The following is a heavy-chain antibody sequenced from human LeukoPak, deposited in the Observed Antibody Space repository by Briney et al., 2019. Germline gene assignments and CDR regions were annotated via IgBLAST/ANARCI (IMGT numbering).Heavy chain of an antibody. D-gene: IGHD2-2*01. CDR1: GYTFTGYY. J-gene: IGHJ5*02. CDR2: INPNSGGT. CDR3: AREGVVVPAAIPPGGWFDP. V-gene: IGHV1-2*02. Sequence: VASVKVSCKASGYTFTGYYMHWVRQAPGQGLEWMGWINPNSGGTNYAQKFQGRVTMTRDTSISTAYMELSRLRSDDTAVYYCAREGVVVPAAIPPGGWFDPWGQGTLVTVSS.